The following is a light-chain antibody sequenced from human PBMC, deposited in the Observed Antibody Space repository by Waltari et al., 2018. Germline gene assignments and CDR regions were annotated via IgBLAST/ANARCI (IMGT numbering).Light chain of an antibody. J-gene: IGKJ2*01. V-gene: IGKV2-30*02. CDR3: MQGTQWPYT. Sequence: DVVMTQSPLSLPVTLGQPASISCTSSQSLVHSDGNTYLIWFQQRPGQSPRRLIYKVYNRDAGVPDRFSGSWSGTDFTLKISWVEAEDVGVYYCMQGTQWPYTFGQGTKLDIK. CDR1: QSLVHSDGNTY. CDR2: KVY.